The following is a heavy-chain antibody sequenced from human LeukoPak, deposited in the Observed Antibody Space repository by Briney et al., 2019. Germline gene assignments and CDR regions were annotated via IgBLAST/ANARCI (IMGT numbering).Heavy chain of an antibody. Sequence: GGSLRLSCAASGFTFTYYGMSWVRQAPGKGPEWVSGLSGSDGSTYYADSVKGRFTISSDTSKNTLYLQMNNLRDEDSGLYYCAKQQMVQGYFQHWGQGTFVTVSS. CDR1: GFTFTYYG. V-gene: IGHV3-23*01. CDR3: AKQQMVQGYFQH. D-gene: IGHD6-13*01. J-gene: IGHJ1*01. CDR2: LSGSDGST.